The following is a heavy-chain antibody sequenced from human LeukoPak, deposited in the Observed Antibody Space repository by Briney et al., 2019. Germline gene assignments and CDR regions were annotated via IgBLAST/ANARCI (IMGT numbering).Heavy chain of an antibody. Sequence: PGGSLRLSCAASGFTFSSYWMHWVRQAPGKGLVWVSRINSDGSSTSYAACGKGRFINSREKAKKTLYLQMNGLRAEDTAVYYCASDGPPYDSSGYRHYYFDYWGQGTLVTVSS. V-gene: IGHV3-74*01. J-gene: IGHJ4*02. CDR3: ASDGPPYDSSGYRHYYFDY. D-gene: IGHD3-22*01. CDR1: GFTFSSYW. CDR2: INSDGSST.